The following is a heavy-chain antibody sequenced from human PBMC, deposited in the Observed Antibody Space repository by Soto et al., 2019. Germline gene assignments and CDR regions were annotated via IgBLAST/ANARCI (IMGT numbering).Heavy chain of an antibody. CDR1: GFTFSSYG. V-gene: IGHV3-30*18. Sequence: GGSLRLSCAASGFTFSSYGMHWVRQAPGKGPEWVAVISYDGSNKYYADSVKGRFTISRDNSKNTLYLQMNSLRAEDTAVYYCAKDKYSSGWPHFDYWGQGTLVTVSS. D-gene: IGHD6-19*01. J-gene: IGHJ4*02. CDR2: ISYDGSNK. CDR3: AKDKYSSGWPHFDY.